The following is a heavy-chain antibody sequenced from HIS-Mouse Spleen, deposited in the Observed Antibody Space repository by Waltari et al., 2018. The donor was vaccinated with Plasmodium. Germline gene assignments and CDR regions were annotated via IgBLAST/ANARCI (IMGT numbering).Heavy chain of an antibody. Sequence: QVPLVQSGAAVKKPGSSVKVSCKASRSTFTGYSLPWLPQAPGQGLEWMGWINPNSGGTNYAQKFQGRGTMTRDTSISTAYMELSRLRSDDTAVYYCARDLAAAGHFDYWGQGTLVTVSS. D-gene: IGHD6-13*01. CDR3: ARDLAAAGHFDY. CDR1: RSTFTGYS. J-gene: IGHJ4*02. CDR2: INPNSGGT. V-gene: IGHV1-2*02.